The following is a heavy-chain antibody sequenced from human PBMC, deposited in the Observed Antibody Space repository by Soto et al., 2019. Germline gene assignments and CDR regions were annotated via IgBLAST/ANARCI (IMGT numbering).Heavy chain of an antibody. V-gene: IGHV4-31*03. J-gene: IGHJ4*02. Sequence: SETLSLTCTVSGGSISSGGYYWSWIRQHPGKGLEWIGYIYYSGSTYYNPSLKSRVTISVDTSRNQFSLKLSSVTAADTAVYYCERRLSGSPFHYSGPGTLVTVYS. CDR2: IYYSGST. D-gene: IGHD3-10*01. CDR3: ERRLSGSPFHY. CDR1: GGSISSGGYY.